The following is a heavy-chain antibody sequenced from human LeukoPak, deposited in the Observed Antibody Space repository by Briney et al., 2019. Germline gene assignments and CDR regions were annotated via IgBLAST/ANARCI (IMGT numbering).Heavy chain of an antibody. Sequence: QPGGSLRLSCAASGFTFSSYEMNWVRQAPGKGLEWVSYISSSGSTIYYADSVKGRFTISRDNAKNSLYLQMNSLRAEDTAVYYCARGGRAQLAVAGTHNIDYWGRGTLVTVSS. CDR1: GFTFSSYE. CDR2: ISSSGSTI. V-gene: IGHV3-48*03. J-gene: IGHJ4*02. D-gene: IGHD6-19*01. CDR3: ARGGRAQLAVAGTHNIDY.